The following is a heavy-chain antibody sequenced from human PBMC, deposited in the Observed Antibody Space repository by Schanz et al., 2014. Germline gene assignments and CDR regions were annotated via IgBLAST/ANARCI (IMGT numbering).Heavy chain of an antibody. J-gene: IGHJ4*02. D-gene: IGHD3-10*01. Sequence: EVQLLESGGGLVQPGGSLRLSCAASGFTFSSYSMNWVRQAPGKGLEWVSAILGLASTTYYADSVKGRFTISRDNSKNSLYLQMNSLRAEDTAVYYCARIGGSVFDYWAQGTLVTVSS. V-gene: IGHV3-48*04. CDR3: ARIGGSVFDY. CDR1: GFTFSSYS. CDR2: ILGLASTT.